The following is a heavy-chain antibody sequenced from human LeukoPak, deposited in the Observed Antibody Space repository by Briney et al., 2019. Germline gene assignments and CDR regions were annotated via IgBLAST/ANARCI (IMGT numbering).Heavy chain of an antibody. V-gene: IGHV3-73*01. CDR3: TRDSGTYNWFDP. CDR2: IDKKDKGYATAT. CDR1: GFTFSGSA. D-gene: IGHD1-26*01. Sequence: GGSLRLSWAASGFTFSGSAIHGVRQSSGKGLEWVGQIDKKDKGYATATAYAASVKGRFTISRDDSINTAYLQMKSLKTEDTALYYCTRDSGTYNWFDPWGQGTLVTVSS. J-gene: IGHJ5*02.